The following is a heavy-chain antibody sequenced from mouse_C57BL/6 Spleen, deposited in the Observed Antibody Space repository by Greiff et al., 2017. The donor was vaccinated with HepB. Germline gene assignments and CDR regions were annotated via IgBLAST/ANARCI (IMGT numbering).Heavy chain of an antibody. J-gene: IGHJ1*03. CDR3: ARRYYGNYEGYFDV. CDR1: GFTFSDYG. V-gene: IGHV5-17*01. D-gene: IGHD2-1*01. CDR2: ISSGSSTI. Sequence: EVQLVESGGGLVKPGGSLKLSCAASGFTFSDYGMHWVRQAPEKGLEWVAYISSGSSTIYYADTVKGRFTISRDNAKNTLFLQMTSLRSEDTAMYYGARRYYGNYEGYFDVWGTGTTVTVSS.